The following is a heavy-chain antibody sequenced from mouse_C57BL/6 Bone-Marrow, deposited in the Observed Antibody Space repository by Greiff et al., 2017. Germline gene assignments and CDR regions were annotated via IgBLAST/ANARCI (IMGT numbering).Heavy chain of an antibody. V-gene: IGHV2-2*01. Sequence: VQLQESGPGLVQPSQSLSITCTVSGFSLTSYGVHWVRQSPGKGLEWLGVIWSGGSTDYNAAFISRLGISKDNSKSQVFFKMNSLQADDTAIYYCARHPSYWGQGTLVTVSA. CDR3: ARHPSY. CDR2: IWSGGST. J-gene: IGHJ3*01. CDR1: GFSLTSYG.